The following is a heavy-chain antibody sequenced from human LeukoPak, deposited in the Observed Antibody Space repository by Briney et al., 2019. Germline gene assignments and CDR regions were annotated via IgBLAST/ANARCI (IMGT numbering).Heavy chain of an antibody. CDR2: INLSGGST. J-gene: IGHJ6*02. Sequence: ASVKVSCKASGYTFTSYHMHWVRQAPGQGLEWMGKINLSGGSTAYAQKFQGRVTMTTDTSTSTAYMELRSLRSDDTAVYYCARGPYCSSTSCYVGDYYYGMDVWGQGTTVTVSS. CDR3: ARGPYCSSTSCYVGDYYYGMDV. D-gene: IGHD2-2*01. V-gene: IGHV1-46*01. CDR1: GYTFTSYH.